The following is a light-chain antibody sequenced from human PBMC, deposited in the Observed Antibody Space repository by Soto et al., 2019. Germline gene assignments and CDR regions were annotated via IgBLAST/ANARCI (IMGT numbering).Light chain of an antibody. Sequence: QSVLTQPRSVSVSPGQSVTISCTGTSSDVGTYNYVSWYQQYPGKAPKLIIYEINKRPSGVPDRFSGSKSGNTASLTVSGLQAEDEADYYCSSFAGSNNFPYVFGTGTKVTVL. CDR3: SSFAGSNNFPYV. V-gene: IGLV2-8*01. J-gene: IGLJ1*01. CDR1: SSDVGTYNY. CDR2: EIN.